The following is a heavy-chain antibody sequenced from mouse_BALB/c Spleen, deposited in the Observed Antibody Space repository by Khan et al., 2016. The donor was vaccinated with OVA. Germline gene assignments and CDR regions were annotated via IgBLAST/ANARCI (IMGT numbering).Heavy chain of an antibody. V-gene: IGHV1-5*01. Sequence: VQLQQSGTVLARPGASVKMSCKASSYTFTSYWIHWIKQRPGQGLEWIGDIYPGNTDTNYNQKFKGKAKLTAVTSTSTAYMELSSLTNEDSAVYYCTRRNWDVAWFAYWGQGTLVTVSA. CDR3: TRRNWDVAWFAY. J-gene: IGHJ3*01. D-gene: IGHD4-1*01. CDR2: IYPGNTDT. CDR1: SYTFTSYW.